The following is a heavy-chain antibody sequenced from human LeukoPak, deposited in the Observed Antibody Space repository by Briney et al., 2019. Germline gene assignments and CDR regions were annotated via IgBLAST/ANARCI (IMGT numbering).Heavy chain of an antibody. J-gene: IGHJ4*02. Sequence: GGSLRLSCAASGFTFSIFTMNWVRQAPGKGLEWVSIINHNGGTTYYTDSVKGRFTTSRDNSNNTVYLQMNSLRAEDTAIYYCAKDGLCPSVCPTKIDVAGYVDSWGQGTLVTVSS. D-gene: IGHD6-19*01. CDR2: INHNGGTT. V-gene: IGHV3-23*01. CDR3: AKDGLCPSVCPTKIDVAGYVDS. CDR1: GFTFSIFT.